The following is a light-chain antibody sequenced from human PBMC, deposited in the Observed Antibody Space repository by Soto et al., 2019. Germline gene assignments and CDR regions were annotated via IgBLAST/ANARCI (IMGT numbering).Light chain of an antibody. CDR3: QQYGRLSLS. J-gene: IGKJ4*01. Sequence: EILLTQSPGTLSLSPGDRATLSCRASQSLTNSFLAWYQQKPGQTPRLLIYGASFRATDIPDRFSGSGSGTDFTLTISRLEPEDFAVYFCQQYGRLSLSFGGGTKVEIK. CDR2: GAS. V-gene: IGKV3-20*01. CDR1: QSLTNSF.